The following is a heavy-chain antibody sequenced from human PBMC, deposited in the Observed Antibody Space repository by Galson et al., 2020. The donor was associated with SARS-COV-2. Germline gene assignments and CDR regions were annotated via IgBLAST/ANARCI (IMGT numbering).Heavy chain of an antibody. Sequence: SETLSLTCAVYGGSFSGYYWSWIRQPPGKGLEWIGEINHSGSTNYNPSLKSRVTISVDTSKNQFSLKLSSVTAADTAVYYCARVSVLRFLEWGQGLLQVPYYFDYWGQGTLVTVSS. CDR1: GGSFSGYY. V-gene: IGHV4-34*01. J-gene: IGHJ4*02. CDR2: INHSGST. CDR3: ARVSVLRFLEWGQGLLQVPYYFDY. D-gene: IGHD3-3*01.